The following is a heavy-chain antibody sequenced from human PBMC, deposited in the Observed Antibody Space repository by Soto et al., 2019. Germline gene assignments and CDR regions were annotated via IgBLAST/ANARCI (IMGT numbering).Heavy chain of an antibody. J-gene: IGHJ4*02. CDR1: GFTFSSYA. Sequence: EVQLLESGGGLVQPGGSLRLSCAASGFTFSSYAMSWVRQAPGKGLEWVSAISGSGGSTDYADSVKGRFTISRDNSKNTLYLQMNSLRAEDTAVYYCAKASYGDRYYFDYWGQGTLVTVSS. CDR3: AKASYGDRYYFDY. CDR2: ISGSGGST. V-gene: IGHV3-23*01. D-gene: IGHD4-17*01.